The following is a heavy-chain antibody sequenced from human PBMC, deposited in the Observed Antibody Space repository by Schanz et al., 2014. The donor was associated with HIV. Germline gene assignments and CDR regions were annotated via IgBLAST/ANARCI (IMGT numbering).Heavy chain of an antibody. Sequence: QVQLVESGGGVVQPGRSLRLSCAASGFTFSSYGMHWVRQAPGKGLEWVVVIWYDGRNKYYADSVKGRFTISRDNSKPTLSLQMNNLRVDDTAIYYCVRGGLQNWYFDNWGRGTLVTVSS. V-gene: IGHV3-33*08. D-gene: IGHD1-1*01. CDR3: VRGGLQNWYFDN. CDR1: GFTFSSYG. J-gene: IGHJ2*01. CDR2: IWYDGRNK.